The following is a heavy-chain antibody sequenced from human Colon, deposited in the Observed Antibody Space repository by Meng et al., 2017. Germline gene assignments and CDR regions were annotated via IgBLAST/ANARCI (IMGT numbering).Heavy chain of an antibody. CDR2: IHTTGTT. J-gene: IGHJ4*02. D-gene: IGHD3-16*01. CDR3: SRGNYYVDFDV. Sequence: QVQLQESGPGLVKPSQTLSLTCGVSGASINSGTYYWSWLRQSAGKGLEWIGRIHTTGTTDYNPSVKSRVTISVDRSRNQFSLNMNSVTAADTAVYYCSRGNYYVDFDVWGQGTLVTVSS. V-gene: IGHV4-61*02. CDR1: GASINSGTYY.